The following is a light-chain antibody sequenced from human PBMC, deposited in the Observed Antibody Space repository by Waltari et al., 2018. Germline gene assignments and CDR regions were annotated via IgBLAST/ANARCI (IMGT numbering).Light chain of an antibody. CDR3: QQYSYWPPLT. J-gene: IGKJ4*01. Sequence: EIVMTQSPATLSVSPGERATLSCRASETVSLNLAWYQQKPGQAPRLLIYSASTMASGVPDRFSGSGSGTEFTLTISNLQSEDFAVYYCQQYSYWPPLTFGGGTKVDIK. CDR2: SAS. CDR1: ETVSLN. V-gene: IGKV3-15*01.